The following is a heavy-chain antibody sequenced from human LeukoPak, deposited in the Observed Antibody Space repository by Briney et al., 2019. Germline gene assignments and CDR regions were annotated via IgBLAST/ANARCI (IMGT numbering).Heavy chain of an antibody. D-gene: IGHD3-3*01. CDR1: GFTFSRYA. J-gene: IGHJ5*02. V-gene: IGHV3-53*01. Sequence: PGGSLRLSCAASGFTFSRYAMHWVRQAPGKGLEWVSVIYSGGSTYYADSVKGRFTISRDNSKNTLYLQMNSLRAEDTAVYYCARAYDFWSGLDPWGQGTLVTVSS. CDR2: IYSGGST. CDR3: ARAYDFWSGLDP.